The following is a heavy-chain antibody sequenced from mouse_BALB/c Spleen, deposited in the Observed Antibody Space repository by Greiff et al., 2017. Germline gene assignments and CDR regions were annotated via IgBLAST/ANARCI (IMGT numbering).Heavy chain of an antibody. CDR1: GYTFTNYW. V-gene: IGHV1-63*02. J-gene: IGHJ4*01. Sequence: VKLQQSGAELVRPGTSVKISCKASGYTFTNYWLGWVKQRPGHGLEWIGDIYPGGGYTNYNEKFKGKATLTADTSSSTAYMQLSSLTSEDSAVYFCASYDYDQGVYAMDYWGQGTSVTVSS. CDR2: IYPGGGYT. CDR3: ASYDYDQGVYAMDY. D-gene: IGHD2-4*01.